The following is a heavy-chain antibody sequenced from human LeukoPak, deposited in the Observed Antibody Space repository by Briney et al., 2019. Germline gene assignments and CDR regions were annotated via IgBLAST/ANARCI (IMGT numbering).Heavy chain of an antibody. V-gene: IGHV3-21*01. J-gene: IGHJ4*02. CDR3: ARDKHSSGLIDY. CDR2: ISSSSSYI. CDR1: GFTFSSYS. D-gene: IGHD6-19*01. Sequence: PGGSLRLSCAASGFTFSSYSMNWVRQAPGKGLEWVSSISSSSSYIYYADSVKGRFTISRDNAKNSLYLQMNSLRAEDTAVYYCARDKHSSGLIDYWGQGTLVTDSS.